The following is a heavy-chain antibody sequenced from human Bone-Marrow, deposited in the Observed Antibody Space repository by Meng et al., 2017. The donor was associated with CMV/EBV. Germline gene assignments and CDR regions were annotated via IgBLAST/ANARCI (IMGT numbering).Heavy chain of an antibody. CDR3: ARQQSVLTGEDPFDY. CDR2: ISAYSGNT. Sequence: ASVKVSCKASGYTFTSYYMHWVRQAPGQGLEWMGWISAYSGNTNYAQKLQGRVTMTTNTSTSTAYMELRSLRSEDTAVYYCARQQSVLTGEDPFDYWGQGTLVTVSS. J-gene: IGHJ4*02. CDR1: GYTFTSYY. V-gene: IGHV1-18*04. D-gene: IGHD3-9*01.